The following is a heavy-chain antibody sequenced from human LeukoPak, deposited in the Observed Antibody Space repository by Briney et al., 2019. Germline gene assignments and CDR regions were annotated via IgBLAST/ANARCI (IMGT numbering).Heavy chain of an antibody. Sequence: PSETLSLTCTVSGDSISSGSFYWSWIRQAAGKGLEWIGRVSSSGRTTYNPSLKSRLTISITTSKNQFSLKVTSVTASDTAVYYCARERGGIAAAGTRDAFDIWGQGTMVTVSS. CDR2: VSSSGRT. J-gene: IGHJ3*02. CDR1: GDSISSGSFY. CDR3: ARERGGIAAAGTRDAFDI. D-gene: IGHD6-13*01. V-gene: IGHV4-61*02.